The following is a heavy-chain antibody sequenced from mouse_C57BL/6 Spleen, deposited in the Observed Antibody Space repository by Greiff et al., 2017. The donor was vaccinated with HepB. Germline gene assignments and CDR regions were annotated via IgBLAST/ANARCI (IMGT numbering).Heavy chain of an antibody. CDR2: ISYDGSN. Sequence: EVQLVESGPGLVKPSQSLSLTCSVTGYSITSGYYWNWIRQFPGNKLEWMGYISYDGSNNYNPSLKNRISITRDTSKNQFFLKLNSVTTEDTATYYCARDRRVFDYWGQGTTLTVSS. V-gene: IGHV3-6*01. J-gene: IGHJ2*01. CDR3: ARDRRVFDY. CDR1: GYSITSGYY.